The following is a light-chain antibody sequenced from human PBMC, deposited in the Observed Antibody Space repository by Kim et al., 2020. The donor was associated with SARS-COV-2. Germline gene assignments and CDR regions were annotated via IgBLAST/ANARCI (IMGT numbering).Light chain of an antibody. CDR1: QSVDSN. V-gene: IGKV3-15*01. CDR3: QQYSHWPPYT. J-gene: IGKJ2*01. Sequence: EIVMTQSPATLSVSPGERVTLSCRASQSVDSNLAWYQQRPGQPPRLLIYGASTRATDIPARFSGSGSGIEFTLIISSLQSEDFAVYYCQQYSHWPPYTFGQGTKLEIK. CDR2: GAS.